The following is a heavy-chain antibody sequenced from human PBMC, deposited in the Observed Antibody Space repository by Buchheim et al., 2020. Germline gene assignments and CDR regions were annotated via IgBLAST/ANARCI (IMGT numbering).Heavy chain of an antibody. CDR1: GYTFTSYD. Sequence: QVQLVQSGAEVQKPGASVKVSCKASGYTFTSYDINWVRQATGQGLEWMGWMNPNSGNTGYAQKFQGRVTMTRNTSISTAYIELSSLRSEDTAVYYCARDGRGTVTTTDYYDGMDVWGQGTT. J-gene: IGHJ6*02. V-gene: IGHV1-8*01. D-gene: IGHD4-17*01. CDR3: ARDGRGTVTTTDYYDGMDV. CDR2: MNPNSGNT.